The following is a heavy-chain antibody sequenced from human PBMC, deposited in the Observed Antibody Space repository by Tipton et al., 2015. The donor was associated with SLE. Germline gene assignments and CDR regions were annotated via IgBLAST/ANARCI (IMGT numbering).Heavy chain of an antibody. J-gene: IGHJ4*02. CDR3: ARDPYSGYEGFDY. CDR2: INPSSGDT. D-gene: IGHD5-12*01. CDR1: GYTFTDYF. Sequence: QLVQSGPEVKTPGASGKVSCKASGYTFTDYFIHWIRQAPGQGLESMGRINPSSGDTDTARKFEGRVTMTRDTSINTAYMELRSLRSDDTAVYYCARDPYSGYEGFDYWGQGTLVTVSS. V-gene: IGHV1-2*06.